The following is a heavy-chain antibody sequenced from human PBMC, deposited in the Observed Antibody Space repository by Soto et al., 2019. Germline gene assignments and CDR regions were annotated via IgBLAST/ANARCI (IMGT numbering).Heavy chain of an antibody. J-gene: IGHJ3*01. D-gene: IGHD3-22*01. CDR1: GFTFSSND. CDR3: ATRPLLPGAP. V-gene: IGHV3-53*01. Sequence: EVQLVESGGGLIQPGGSLRLSCAASGFTFSSNDMNWVRQAPGKGLEWVSLIYSSGSTSYADSVKGRFTISRDSSKNTLYLQMSSRRAEDTAVYYCATRPLLPGAPWGQGTMVTVSS. CDR2: IYSSGST.